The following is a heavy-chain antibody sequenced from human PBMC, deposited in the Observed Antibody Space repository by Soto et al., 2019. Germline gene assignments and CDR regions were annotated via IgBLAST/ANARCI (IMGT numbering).Heavy chain of an antibody. Sequence: SETLSLTCTVSGGSISSSSYYWGWIRQPPGKGLEWIGSIYYSGSTYYNPPLKSRVTISVDTSKNQFSLKLSSVTAADTAVYYCARHEESGYYFDYWGQGTLVTVSS. CDR2: IYYSGST. J-gene: IGHJ4*02. CDR1: GGSISSSSYY. V-gene: IGHV4-39*01. D-gene: IGHD3-3*01. CDR3: ARHEESGYYFDY.